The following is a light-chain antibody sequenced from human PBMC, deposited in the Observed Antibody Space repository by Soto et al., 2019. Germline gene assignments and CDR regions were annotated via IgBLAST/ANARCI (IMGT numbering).Light chain of an antibody. Sequence: QSALTQPASVSGSPGQSLTISCTGTTSDIGNSNFVSWYQQHPGKAPKLMIYDVNSRPSGVSNRFSGSKSGNTASLTISGLQAEDEAHYYCCSYTTNSTFLFGGGTKLTVL. J-gene: IGLJ3*02. V-gene: IGLV2-14*03. CDR3: CSYTTNSTFL. CDR2: DVN. CDR1: TSDIGNSNF.